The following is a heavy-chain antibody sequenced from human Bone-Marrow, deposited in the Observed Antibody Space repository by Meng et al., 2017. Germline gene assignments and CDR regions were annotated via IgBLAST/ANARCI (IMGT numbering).Heavy chain of an antibody. D-gene: IGHD5-12*01. Sequence: QVQLWKSGAGLVKPGWPLSLSCAASGFTFSDYYMSWFRQAPGRGLEWVSYISSSGSSIYYADSVKGRFTISRDNAKNSLYLQMNSLRAEDTAVYYCARELVATFSDYWGQGTLVTVSS. J-gene: IGHJ4*02. CDR3: ARELVATFSDY. CDR1: GFTFSDYY. CDR2: ISSSGSSI. V-gene: IGHV3-11*01.